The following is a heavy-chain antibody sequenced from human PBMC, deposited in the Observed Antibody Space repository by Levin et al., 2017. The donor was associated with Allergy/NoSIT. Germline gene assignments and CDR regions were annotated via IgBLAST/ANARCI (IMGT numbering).Heavy chain of an antibody. CDR3: ARESSGIAAAVVARFDP. CDR2: TYYRSKWYN. D-gene: IGHD6-13*01. CDR1: GASVSSNSAA. V-gene: IGHV6-1*01. J-gene: IGHJ5*02. Sequence: SETLSLTCAISGASVSSNSAAWNWIRQSPSRGLEWLGRTYYRSKWYNDYAVSVKSRITINPDTSKNQFSLQLNSVTPEDTAVYYCARESSGIAAAVVARFDPWGQGTLVTVSS.